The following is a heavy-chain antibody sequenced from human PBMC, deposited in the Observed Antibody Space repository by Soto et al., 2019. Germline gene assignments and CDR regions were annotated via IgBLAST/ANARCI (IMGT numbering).Heavy chain of an antibody. CDR2: ISGSGGST. D-gene: IGHD3-10*01. CDR3: AKDYYYGSGAESYFDD. V-gene: IGHV3-23*01. J-gene: IGHJ4*02. CDR1: GFTFISYA. Sequence: GGSLILSCAASGFTFISYAMSWVRQAPGKGLEWVSAISGSGGSTYYADSVKGRFTISRDNSKNTLYLQMNSLRAEDTAVYYCAKDYYYGSGAESYFDDWGQGILVTVSS.